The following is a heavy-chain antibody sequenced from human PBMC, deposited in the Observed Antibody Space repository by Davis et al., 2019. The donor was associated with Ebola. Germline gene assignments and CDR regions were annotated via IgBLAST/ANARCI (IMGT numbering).Heavy chain of an antibody. Sequence: GESLKISCAASGFTFSSSSMIWVRQAPGKGLEWVSSISRSSDHIFYADSVKGRFTISRDNAKNSLYLQMNSLRAEDTAVYYCAKEGGLPVWGQGTTVTVSS. CDR2: ISRSSDHI. D-gene: IGHD3-16*01. V-gene: IGHV3-21*01. J-gene: IGHJ6*02. CDR1: GFTFSSSS. CDR3: AKEGGLPV.